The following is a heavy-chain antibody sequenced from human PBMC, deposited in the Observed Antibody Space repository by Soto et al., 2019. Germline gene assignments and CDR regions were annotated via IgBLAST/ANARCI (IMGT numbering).Heavy chain of an antibody. V-gene: IGHV4-59*01. J-gene: IGHJ4*01. D-gene: IGHD4-17*01. Sequence: SETLSLTCAASGAPITINYLSWFRQAPGKGLEWIGYINYSGSTTYNPSLTSRVTMSEDTSKDQFSLKMNYVTAVDTAGYYCATDDGGPYDHWGPGILVTVSS. CDR3: ATDDGGPYDH. CDR1: GAPITINY. CDR2: INYSGST.